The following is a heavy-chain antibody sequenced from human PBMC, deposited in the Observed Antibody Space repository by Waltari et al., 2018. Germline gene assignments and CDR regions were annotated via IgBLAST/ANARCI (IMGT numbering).Heavy chain of an antibody. CDR2: IDHGEST. V-gene: IGHV4-34*01. J-gene: IGHJ6*02. D-gene: IGHD2-21*02. CDR1: GGSFSGYF. CDR3: ARGASVVTPWRRIMDV. Sequence: QVQLQQWGAGLLKPSETLSLTCAVSGGSFSGYFWNWIRQAPGQGLEWIAAIDHGESTNYNPSLKSRVTMSLDMSKNLFSLNLSSVTAADTAVFFCARGASVVTPWRRIMDVWGQGTTVTVSS.